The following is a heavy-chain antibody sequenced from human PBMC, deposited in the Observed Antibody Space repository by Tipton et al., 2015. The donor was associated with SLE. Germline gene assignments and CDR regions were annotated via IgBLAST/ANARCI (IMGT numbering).Heavy chain of an antibody. J-gene: IGHJ4*02. CDR1: GDSFSSGSYF. V-gene: IGHV4-61*02. CDR2: IYSSGYT. CDR3: ARLTPWGYDY. Sequence: TLSLTCTMSGDSFSSGSYFWSWRRPPAGKGLEWMGRIYSSGYTDYHPSLKSRATILAGTSDNQPSLKRSSVTAADTAVYYCARLTPWGYDYWGPGMLVTVSS. D-gene: IGHD7-27*01.